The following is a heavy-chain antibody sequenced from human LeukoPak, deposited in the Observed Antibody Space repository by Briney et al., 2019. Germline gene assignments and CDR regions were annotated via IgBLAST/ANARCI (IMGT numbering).Heavy chain of an antibody. CDR2: INPNSGGT. J-gene: IGHJ4*02. D-gene: IGHD5-24*01. CDR1: GYTFTGYY. CDR3: ALMAAPYYFDY. Sequence: ASVKVSCKASGYTFTGYYMHWVRQAPGQGLEWMGWINPNSGGTNYAQKFQGRVTMTTDTSTSTAYMELRSLRSDDTAVYYCALMAAPYYFDYWGQGTLVTVSS. V-gene: IGHV1-2*02.